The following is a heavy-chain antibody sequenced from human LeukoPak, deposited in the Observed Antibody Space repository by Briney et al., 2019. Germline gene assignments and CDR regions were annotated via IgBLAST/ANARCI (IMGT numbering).Heavy chain of an antibody. D-gene: IGHD2-2*01. CDR2: ISGSGGST. V-gene: IGHV3-23*01. CDR3: AKEKAGYCSSTSCFHGYDY. CDR1: GFTFSSYA. Sequence: GGPLRLSCAASGFTFSSYAMSWVRQAPGKGLEWVSAISGSGGSTYYADSVKGRFSISRDNSKNTLYLQLNSLRAEDTAVYHCAKEKAGYCSSTSCFHGYDYWGQGTLVTASS. J-gene: IGHJ4*02.